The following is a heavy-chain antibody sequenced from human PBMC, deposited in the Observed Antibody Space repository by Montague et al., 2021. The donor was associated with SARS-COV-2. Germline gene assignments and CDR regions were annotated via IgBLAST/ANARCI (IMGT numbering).Heavy chain of an antibody. Sequence: SETLSLTCTVSGGSISSYYWSWIRQPAGKGLEWIGRIYTSGSTNYSPSLKSRVTMSVDTSKNQFSLSLSSVTAADTAVYYCARILGTYYDFWSGERAIDAFDIWGQGTMVTVSS. D-gene: IGHD3-3*01. CDR3: ARILGTYYDFWSGERAIDAFDI. CDR1: GGSISSYY. V-gene: IGHV4-4*07. CDR2: IYTSGST. J-gene: IGHJ3*02.